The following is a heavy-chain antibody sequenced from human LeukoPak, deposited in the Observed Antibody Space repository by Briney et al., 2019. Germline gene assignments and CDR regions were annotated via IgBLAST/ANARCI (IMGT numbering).Heavy chain of an antibody. V-gene: IGHV4-59*01. D-gene: IGHD4-23*01. CDR1: GGSISSYY. J-gene: IGHJ3*02. Sequence: SETLSLTCTVSGGSISSYYWSWIRQPPGKGLEWIGYIYYSGSTNYNPSLKSRVTISVDTSKNQFSLKLSSVTAADTAAYYCATTVVNSDAFDIWGQGTMVTVSS. CDR2: IYYSGST. CDR3: ATTVVNSDAFDI.